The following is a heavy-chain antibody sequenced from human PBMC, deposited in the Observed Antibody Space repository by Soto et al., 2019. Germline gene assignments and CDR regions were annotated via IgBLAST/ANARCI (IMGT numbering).Heavy chain of an antibody. D-gene: IGHD4-17*01. CDR3: ARYGDYLYYFDY. CDR1: GFTVSNNY. V-gene: IGHV3-53*01. J-gene: IGHJ4*02. CDR2: IYSGGGT. Sequence: GGSLRLSCAASGFTVSNNYMSWVRQAPGKGLEWVSVIYSGGGTYYADSVKGRFTISRDNSKNTLYLQMNSLRAEDTAVYYCARYGDYLYYFDYWGQGTLVTAPQ.